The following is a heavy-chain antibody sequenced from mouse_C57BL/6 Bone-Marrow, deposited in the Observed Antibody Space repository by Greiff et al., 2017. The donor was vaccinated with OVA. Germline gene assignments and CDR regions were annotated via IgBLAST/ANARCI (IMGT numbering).Heavy chain of an antibody. CDR1: GYTFTSYG. Sequence: QVQLKQSGAELARPGASVKLSCKASGYTFTSYGISWVKQRTGQGLEWIGEIYPRSGNTYYNEKFKGKATLTADKSSSTAYMELRSLTSEDSAVYFCARRRGWLLRTFFDYWGQGTTLTVSS. D-gene: IGHD2-3*01. J-gene: IGHJ2*01. V-gene: IGHV1-81*01. CDR3: ARRRGWLLRTFFDY. CDR2: IYPRSGNT.